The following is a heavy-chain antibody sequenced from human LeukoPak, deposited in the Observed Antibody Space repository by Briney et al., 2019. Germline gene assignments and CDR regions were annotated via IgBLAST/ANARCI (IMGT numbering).Heavy chain of an antibody. CDR2: IYYSGST. Sequence: SETLSLTCTVSGGSISSYYWSWIRQPPGKGLGGFGNIYYSGSTNYNPSLKSRVTISVDTSENQFSLKLSSVTAADTAVYYCARDLHYGDYETKWYFDLWGRGTLVTVSS. D-gene: IGHD4-17*01. CDR1: GGSISSYY. J-gene: IGHJ2*01. V-gene: IGHV4-59*13. CDR3: ARDLHYGDYETKWYFDL.